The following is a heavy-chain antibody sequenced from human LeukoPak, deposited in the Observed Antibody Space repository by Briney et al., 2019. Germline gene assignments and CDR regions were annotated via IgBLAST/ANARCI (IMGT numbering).Heavy chain of an antibody. D-gene: IGHD3-3*01. CDR1: GYTFTGYY. V-gene: IGHV1-2*02. J-gene: IGHJ5*02. CDR2: INPNSGGT. CDR3: ARVSVRYKWFDP. Sequence: ASVKVSCKASGYTFTGYYMHWVRQAPGQGLEWMGWINPNSGGTNYAQKFQGRVTMTRDTSISTAYMELSRLRSDDTAVYYCARVSVRYKWFDPLGPGNPGHRLL.